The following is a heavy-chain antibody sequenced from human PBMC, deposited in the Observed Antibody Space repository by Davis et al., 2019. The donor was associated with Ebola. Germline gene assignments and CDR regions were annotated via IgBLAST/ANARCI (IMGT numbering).Heavy chain of an antibody. D-gene: IGHD3-3*01. V-gene: IGHV3-23*01. CDR3: AKALQSKGLRFFVGQKSFDY. CDR2: ISDSGGNT. Sequence: PGGSLRLSCEAHEFSFSSYAMSWVRQAPGKGLEWVSLISDSGGNTYYADSVKGRFTISRDNSKNTLYLQMNSLRADDTAVYFCAKALQSKGLRFFVGQKSFDYWGQGTLVTVSS. CDR1: EFSFSSYA. J-gene: IGHJ4*02.